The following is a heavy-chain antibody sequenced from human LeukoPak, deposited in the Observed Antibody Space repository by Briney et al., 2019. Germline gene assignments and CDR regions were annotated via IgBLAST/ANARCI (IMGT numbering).Heavy chain of an antibody. Sequence: PSETLSLTCTVSGGSIRSSSFYWSWIRQPAGKGLEWIGRISTNGNTNYNPSLKSRVTISVDTSKNQFSLKLSSVTAADTAVYYCARSRYFDWSNWFDPWGQGTLVTVSS. D-gene: IGHD3-9*01. CDR2: ISTNGNT. CDR3: ARSRYFDWSNWFDP. J-gene: IGHJ5*02. V-gene: IGHV4-61*02. CDR1: GGSIRSSSFY.